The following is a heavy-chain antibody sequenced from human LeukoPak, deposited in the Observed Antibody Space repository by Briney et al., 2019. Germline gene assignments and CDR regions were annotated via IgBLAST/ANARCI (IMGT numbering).Heavy chain of an antibody. CDR2: IYYSGST. CDR1: GGSISSYY. CDR3: ARGDCSSTSCWRYFDL. J-gene: IGHJ2*01. V-gene: IGHV4-59*01. Sequence: PSETLSLTCTVSGGSISSYYWSWIRQPPGKGLEWIGYIYYSGSTNYNPSLKSRVTISVDTSKNQFSLKLSSVTAADTAVYYCARGDCSSTSCWRYFDLWGRGTLVTVSS. D-gene: IGHD2-2*01.